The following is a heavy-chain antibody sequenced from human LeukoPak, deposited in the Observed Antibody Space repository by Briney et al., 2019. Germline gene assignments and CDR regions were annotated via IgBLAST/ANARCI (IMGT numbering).Heavy chain of an antibody. V-gene: IGHV3-21*03. J-gene: IGHJ4*02. CDR3: ARGSMSRTTGTTLVDY. CDR2: ISSSSSYI. CDR1: GFTFSSYN. Sequence: GSLRLSCAASGFTFSSYNMNWVRQAPGKGLEWVSSISSSSSYIYYADSVKGRFTISRDNSKNTLYLQMNSLRAEDTAVYYCARGSMSRTTGTTLVDYWGQGTLVTVSS. D-gene: IGHD1-1*01.